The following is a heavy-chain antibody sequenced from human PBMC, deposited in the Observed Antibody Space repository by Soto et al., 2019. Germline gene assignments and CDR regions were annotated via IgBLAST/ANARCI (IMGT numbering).Heavy chain of an antibody. Sequence: GASVKVSCKASGYTFTSYGISWVRQAPGQGLEWMGWISAYNGNTNYAQKLQGRVTMTTDTSTSTAYLELRSLISDDTAVYYCARVKYSYGYIYIFYYYGMDVWGQGTTVTV. CDR2: ISAYNGNT. D-gene: IGHD5-18*01. V-gene: IGHV1-18*01. CDR3: ARVKYSYGYIYIFYYYGMDV. J-gene: IGHJ6*02. CDR1: GYTFTSYG.